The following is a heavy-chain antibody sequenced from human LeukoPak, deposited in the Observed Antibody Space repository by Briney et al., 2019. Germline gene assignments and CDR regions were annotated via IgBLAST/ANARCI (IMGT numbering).Heavy chain of an antibody. V-gene: IGHV1-2*06. CDR2: INPNSGGT. CDR1: GYTFTGYY. J-gene: IGHJ5*02. CDR3: ARDRNWNYLGSFWFDP. D-gene: IGHD1-7*01. Sequence: ASVKVSCKASGYTFTGYYMHWVRQAPGQGLEWMGRINPNSGGTNYAQKFQGRVTMTRDTSISTAYMELSRLRSDDTAVYYCARDRNWNYLGSFWFDPWGQGTLVTVSS.